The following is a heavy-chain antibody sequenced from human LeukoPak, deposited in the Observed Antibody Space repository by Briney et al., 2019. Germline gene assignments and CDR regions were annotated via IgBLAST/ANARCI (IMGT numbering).Heavy chain of an antibody. J-gene: IGHJ3*02. CDR1: GGSISSGGYS. CDR2: IYHSGST. D-gene: IGHD4-23*01. V-gene: IGHV4-30-2*01. CDR3: ARSRPDYGGNSGGAFDI. Sequence: SQTLSLTCAVSGGSISSGGYSWSWIRQPPGKGLERIGYIYHSGSTYYNPSLKSRVTISVDRSKNQFSLKLSSVTAADTAVYYCARSRPDYGGNSGGAFDIWGQGTMVTVSS.